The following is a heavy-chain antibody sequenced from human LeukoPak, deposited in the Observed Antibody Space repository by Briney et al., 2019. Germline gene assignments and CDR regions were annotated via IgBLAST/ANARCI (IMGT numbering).Heavy chain of an antibody. V-gene: IGHV4-34*01. D-gene: IGHD6-19*01. CDR2: INHSGST. J-gene: IGHJ5*02. Sequence: SETLSLTCAVYGGSFSGYYWSWIRQPPGKGLEWIGEINHSGSTNYNPSLKSRVTISVDTSKNQFSLKLSSVTAADTAVYYCARGRDSSGWSRSGNWFDPWGQGTLVTVSS. CDR3: ARGRDSSGWSRSGNWFDP. CDR1: GGSFSGYY.